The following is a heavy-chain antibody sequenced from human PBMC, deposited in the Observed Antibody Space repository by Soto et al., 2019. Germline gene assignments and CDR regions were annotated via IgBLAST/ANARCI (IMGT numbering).Heavy chain of an antibody. CDR1: GYTLTELS. CDR2: FDPEDGET. Sequence: ASLKVSCKVSGYTLTELSMHWVRQAPGKGLEWMGGFDPEDGETIYAQKFQGRVTMTEDTSTDTAYMELSSLRSEDTAVYYCATVRGVPPIFDYWGQGTLVTVSS. V-gene: IGHV1-24*01. D-gene: IGHD3-10*01. J-gene: IGHJ4*02. CDR3: ATVRGVPPIFDY.